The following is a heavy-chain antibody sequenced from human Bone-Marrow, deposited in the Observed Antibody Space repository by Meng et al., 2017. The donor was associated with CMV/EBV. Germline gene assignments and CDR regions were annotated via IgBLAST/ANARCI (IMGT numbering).Heavy chain of an antibody. CDR2: IKGTTDGGTT. Sequence: GGPLRLSCAVSGLTFSHAWMSWVRQAPGKGLEWVGRIKGTTDGGTTDYAAPVKGRFTISRDDSKNTVHLQMNSLKSEDTAVYYCATTQVGAPDYWGQGTLVTVSS. V-gene: IGHV3-15*01. D-gene: IGHD1-26*01. CDR1: GLTFSHAW. J-gene: IGHJ4*02. CDR3: ATTQVGAPDY.